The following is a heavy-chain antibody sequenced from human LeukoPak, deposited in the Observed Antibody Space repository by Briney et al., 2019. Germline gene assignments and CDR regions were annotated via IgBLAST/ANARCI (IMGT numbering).Heavy chain of an antibody. CDR2: IYYSGGT. CDR3: ARQTIGKYYFDY. D-gene: IGHD3-3*01. J-gene: IGHJ4*02. CDR1: GGSFSSYY. V-gene: IGHV4-39*01. Sequence: PSETLSLTCAVYGGSFSSYYWGWIRQPPGKGLEWIGSIYYSGGTYYNPSLKSRVTISVDTSKNQFSLKLSSVTAADTAVYYCARQTIGKYYFDYWGQGTLVTVSS.